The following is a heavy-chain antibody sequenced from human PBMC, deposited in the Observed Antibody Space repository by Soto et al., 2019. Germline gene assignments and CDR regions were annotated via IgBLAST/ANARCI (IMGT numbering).Heavy chain of an antibody. Sequence: SGTLSLTCTVSGDSISGGASFWSWIRQPPGKGLEWIANVYYSGSSYYNPSLKSRLTISVDTTKNQFSLKMTSVTAADTAMYFCARAERFPRSWFDPWGQGTQVTVS. J-gene: IGHJ5*02. D-gene: IGHD6-19*01. CDR2: VYYSGSS. V-gene: IGHV4-30-4*01. CDR1: GDSISGGASF. CDR3: ARAERFPRSWFDP.